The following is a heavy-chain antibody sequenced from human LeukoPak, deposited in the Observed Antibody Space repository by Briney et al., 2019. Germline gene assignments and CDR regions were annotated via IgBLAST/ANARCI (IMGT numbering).Heavy chain of an antibody. D-gene: IGHD7-27*01. J-gene: IGHJ4*02. CDR3: ARLQGRGDNYLDY. CDR1: GFTVSTNY. Sequence: GSLRLSCAASGFTVSTNYINWVRQPPGKRLEWVAYVSYSGSSSSNPSPESRVTISVDMSKNQFSLRLSSVTASDTAVCYCARLQGRGDNYLDYWDQGTQVTVSS. V-gene: IGHV4-59*08. CDR2: VSYSGSS.